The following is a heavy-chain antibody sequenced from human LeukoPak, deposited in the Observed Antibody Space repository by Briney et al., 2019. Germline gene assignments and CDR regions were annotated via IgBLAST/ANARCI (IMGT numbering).Heavy chain of an antibody. Sequence: SETLSLTCTVSGGSISGYYWNWIRQPPGKGLEWIGYMYHSGSVNYNPSLKSRVTISLDRSRNQFSLKLTSVIAADTAVYYCARVGGGECCYHSYMDGWGKGTTVTVSS. V-gene: IGHV4-59*01. CDR2: MYHSGSV. CDR3: ARVGGGECCYHSYMDG. CDR1: GGSISGYY. J-gene: IGHJ6*03. D-gene: IGHD2-21*01.